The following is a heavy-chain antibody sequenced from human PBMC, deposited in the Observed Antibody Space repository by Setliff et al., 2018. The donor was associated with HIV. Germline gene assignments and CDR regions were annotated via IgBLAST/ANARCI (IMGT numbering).Heavy chain of an antibody. CDR1: GFTFSSYE. CDR3: ARDDSNYRQHGMDV. CDR2: ISSSGSTI. V-gene: IGHV3-48*03. Sequence: PGGSLRLSCAASGFTFSSYEMNWVRQAPGKGLEWVSYISSSGSTIYYADSVKGRFTISRDNAKNSLYLQMTSLRAEDTAVYYCARDDSNYRQHGMDVWGQGTTVTVSS. J-gene: IGHJ6*02. D-gene: IGHD4-4*01.